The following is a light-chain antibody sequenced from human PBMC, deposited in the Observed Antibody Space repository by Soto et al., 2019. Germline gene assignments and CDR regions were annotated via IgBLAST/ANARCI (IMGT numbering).Light chain of an antibody. V-gene: IGKV3D-20*02. Sequence: EIVLTQSPGTLSLSPGEHATLSSRASQSVSNNYLAWYQQKPGQAPRLLIYGASNRATGIPARFSGSGSGTDFTLTITSLEPEDFAVYFCHQRYNWPRVTFGQGTRLEIK. J-gene: IGKJ5*01. CDR2: GAS. CDR3: HQRYNWPRVT. CDR1: QSVSNNY.